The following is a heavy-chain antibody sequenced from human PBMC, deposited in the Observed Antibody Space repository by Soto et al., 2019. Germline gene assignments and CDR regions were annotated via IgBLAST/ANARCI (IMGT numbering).Heavy chain of an antibody. CDR2: IYYSGST. CDR1: GGSVRSGGYY. Sequence: PSETLSLTCTVSGGSVRSGGYYWSWIRQHPGKGLEWIGYIYYSGSTYYNPSLKSRVTISVDTSKNQFSLKLSSVTAADTAVYYCARDGGTTPPAFCFDYWGQGTLVTV. D-gene: IGHD1-1*01. V-gene: IGHV4-31*02. J-gene: IGHJ4*02. CDR3: ARDGGTTPPAFCFDY.